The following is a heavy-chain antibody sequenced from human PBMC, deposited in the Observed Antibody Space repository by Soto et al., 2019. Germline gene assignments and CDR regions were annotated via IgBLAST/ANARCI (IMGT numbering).Heavy chain of an antibody. D-gene: IGHD3-9*01. J-gene: IGHJ3*01. CDR1: GGSISSSHW. CDR3: ARVVLTITRGAFDA. V-gene: IGHV4-4*02. Sequence: QVQLQESGPGLVKPSGTLSLTCAVSGGSISSSHWWTWVRQSPGKGLEYIGEISHSGTSNSNPSLKSRVTLSVDKSKNHFSLPLTSVTAADTAVSYCARVVLTITRGAFDAWGQGTLVIVSS. CDR2: ISHSGTS.